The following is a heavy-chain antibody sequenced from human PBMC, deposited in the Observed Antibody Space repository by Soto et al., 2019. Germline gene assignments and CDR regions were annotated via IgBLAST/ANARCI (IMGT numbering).Heavy chain of an antibody. CDR2: ISGTGGST. D-gene: IGHD7-27*01. CDR3: GKGNSKWGTGDAFDI. J-gene: IGHJ3*02. V-gene: IGHV3-23*01. CDR1: VFIFSSYA. Sequence: SLRLSCAASVFIFSSYAMNWVRRTPGKGLEGVSSISGTGGSTFYAGSAKGRFTISRDNSKNPLFLQMTSLRAEDTAVYYCGKGNSKWGTGDAFDIWGQGTMVTVSS.